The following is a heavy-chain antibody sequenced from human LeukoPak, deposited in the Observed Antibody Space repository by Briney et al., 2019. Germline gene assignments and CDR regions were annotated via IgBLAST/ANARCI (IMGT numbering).Heavy chain of an antibody. CDR3: ARASVYYYGSGRFWYFDL. V-gene: IGHV4-39*07. CDR2: ICYSGST. D-gene: IGHD3-10*01. Sequence: PSETLSLTCTVSGGSISSSSYYWGWIRQPPGKGLEWIGSICYSGSTYYNPSLKSRVTISVDTSKNQFSLKLSSVTAADTAVYYCARASVYYYGSGRFWYFDLWGRGALVTVSS. J-gene: IGHJ2*01. CDR1: GGSISSSSYY.